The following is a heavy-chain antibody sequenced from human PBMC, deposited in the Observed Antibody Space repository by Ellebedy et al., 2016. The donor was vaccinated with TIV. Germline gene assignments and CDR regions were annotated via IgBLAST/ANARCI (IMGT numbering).Heavy chain of an antibody. V-gene: IGHV4-59*01. D-gene: IGHD3-10*01. CDR3: ARAPTLVRGVTLGPFDY. Sequence: MPSETLSLTCTVSGGSISSYYWSWIRQPPGKGLEWIGYIYYSGSTNYNPSLKSRVTISVDTSKNQFSLKLSSVTAADTAVYYCARAPTLVRGVTLGPFDYWGQGTLVTVSS. CDR2: IYYSGST. J-gene: IGHJ4*02. CDR1: GGSISSYY.